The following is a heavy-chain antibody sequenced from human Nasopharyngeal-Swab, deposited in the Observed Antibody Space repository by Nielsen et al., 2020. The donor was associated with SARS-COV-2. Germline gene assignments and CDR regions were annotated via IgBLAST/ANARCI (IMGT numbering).Heavy chain of an antibody. CDR2: ISSTGSTI. Sequence: GESLKISCAASGFTFSAYDMNWVRQAPGKGLEWVSYISSTGSTINYADSVKGRVTISRDNAKNSLYLQINSLRAEDTAVYYCARDGSLRTVRYFDLWGRGSLVTVSS. D-gene: IGHD5/OR15-5a*01. CDR1: GFTFSAYD. V-gene: IGHV3-48*03. J-gene: IGHJ2*01. CDR3: ARDGSLRTVRYFDL.